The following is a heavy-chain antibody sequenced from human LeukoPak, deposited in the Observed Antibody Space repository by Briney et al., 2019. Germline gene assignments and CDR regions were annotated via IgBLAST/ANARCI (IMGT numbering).Heavy chain of an antibody. Sequence: SETLSLTCTVSGGSLSNYYWSWIRQPLGKGLEWIGFISNTGTTNYNPSLKSRVTISVDTSKNHFSLRLTSVTAADTAVYFCARDRLPSRYNGLDVWGQGTTVTVSS. CDR3: ARDRLPSRYNGLDV. D-gene: IGHD2-2*01. CDR1: GGSLSNYY. J-gene: IGHJ6*02. CDR2: ISNTGTT. V-gene: IGHV4-59*01.